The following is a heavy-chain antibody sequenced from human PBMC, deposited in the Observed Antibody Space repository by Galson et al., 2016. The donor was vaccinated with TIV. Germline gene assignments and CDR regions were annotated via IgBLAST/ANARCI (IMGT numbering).Heavy chain of an antibody. Sequence: SVKVSCKAFGYTFSDYYIHWVRQAPGQGLEWMGWINPKNGVTTFTQRFRGRVTVTRDTSISTAYIELRRLTFADTAVYFCARGVDGFRYWGQGTLVTVSS. V-gene: IGHV1-2*02. CDR2: INPKNGVT. CDR3: ARGVDGFRY. D-gene: IGHD5-24*01. CDR1: GYTFSDYY. J-gene: IGHJ4*02.